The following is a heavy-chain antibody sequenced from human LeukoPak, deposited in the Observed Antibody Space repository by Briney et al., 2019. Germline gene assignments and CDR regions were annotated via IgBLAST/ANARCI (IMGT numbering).Heavy chain of an antibody. V-gene: IGHV4-34*01. CDR2: ITHHGST. CDR3: APIFGDYSDFDS. CDR1: GGSFSNYY. Sequence: KPSETLSLTCAVYGGSFSNYYLSWVRRPPGEGLEWIGEITHHGSTNYNPSLKSRVTISVDTSKNQFSLKLSSVAAADTAVYYCAPIFGDYSDFDSWGQGTLVTVSS. D-gene: IGHD4-17*01. J-gene: IGHJ4*02.